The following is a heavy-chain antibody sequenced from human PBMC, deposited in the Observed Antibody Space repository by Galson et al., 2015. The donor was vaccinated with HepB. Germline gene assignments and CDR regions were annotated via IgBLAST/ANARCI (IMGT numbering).Heavy chain of an antibody. D-gene: IGHD1-1*01. CDR1: GLTFSSYA. CDR3: AKDRRTGTTPPDGFDI. CDR2: ISGSDGST. V-gene: IGHV3-23*01. Sequence: SLRLSCAASGLTFSSYAMSWVRQVPEKGLEWVSSISGSDGSTYYTDSAKGRFTISRDDSKSTLYLQMNSLRAEDTAVYYCAKDRRTGTTPPDGFDIWGQGTMVTVSS. J-gene: IGHJ3*02.